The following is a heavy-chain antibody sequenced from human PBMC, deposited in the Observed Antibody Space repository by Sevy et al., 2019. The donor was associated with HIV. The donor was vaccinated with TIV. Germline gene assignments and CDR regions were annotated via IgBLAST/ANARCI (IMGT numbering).Heavy chain of an antibody. CDR1: GFSFNSYW. J-gene: IGHJ5*02. D-gene: IGHD6-25*01. Sequence: GGSLRLSCAASGFSFNSYWMHWVRQAPGKGLEWVSHISDDGISTTYADSVKGRFTISRDNAKNTLYLQMNSLRAEDXXXXXXXAASQGSWGQGTLVTVSS. V-gene: IGHV3-74*01. CDR3: XAASQGS. CDR2: ISDDGIST.